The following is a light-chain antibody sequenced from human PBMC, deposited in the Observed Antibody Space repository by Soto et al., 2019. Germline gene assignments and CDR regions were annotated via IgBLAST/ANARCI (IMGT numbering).Light chain of an antibody. CDR1: QSISSW. J-gene: IGKJ3*01. Sequence: DIQMTHSPSTLSASVGDRVIITCRASQSISSWLAWYQQKPGKAPKLLIYKASSLESGVPSRFSGSGSGTEFTLTISRLQPDDFATYCCQQYNSYPFTFGPGTKVDIK. V-gene: IGKV1-5*03. CDR3: QQYNSYPFT. CDR2: KAS.